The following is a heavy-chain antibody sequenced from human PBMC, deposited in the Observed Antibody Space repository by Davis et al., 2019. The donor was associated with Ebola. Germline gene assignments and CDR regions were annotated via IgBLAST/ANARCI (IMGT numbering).Heavy chain of an antibody. Sequence: SETLSPPCPAPGAPFSIFVWSWIRQPPGKGLEWVVYMYYGGYPSYNPSLKSRVSMSLDTTKNQFSLKMTSVTAADTAVYYCARLARTALIDYHYFDIWGRGTLVTVSS. V-gene: IGHV4-59*01. CDR1: GAPFSIFV. J-gene: IGHJ2*01. D-gene: IGHD2-21*02. CDR3: ARLARTALIDYHYFDI. CDR2: MYYGGYP.